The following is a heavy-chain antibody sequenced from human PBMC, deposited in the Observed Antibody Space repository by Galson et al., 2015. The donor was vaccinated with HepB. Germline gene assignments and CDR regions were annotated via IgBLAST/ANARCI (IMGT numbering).Heavy chain of an antibody. V-gene: IGHV3-11*06. J-gene: IGHJ5*02. Sequence: SLRLSCAASGFTFSDYYMSWIRQAPGKGLEWVSYISSSNSYTNYADSVKGRFTISRDNAKNSLYLQMNSLRAEDTAVYYCAREDFWSGYSNWFDPWGQGTLVTVSS. CDR2: ISSSNSYT. D-gene: IGHD3-3*01. CDR3: AREDFWSGYSNWFDP. CDR1: GFTFSDYY.